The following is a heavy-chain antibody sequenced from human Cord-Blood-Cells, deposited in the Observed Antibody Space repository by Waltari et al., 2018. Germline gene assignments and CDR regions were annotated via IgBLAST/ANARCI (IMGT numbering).Heavy chain of an antibody. V-gene: IGHV1-2*02. CDR1: GCTFTGYY. CDR3: ARGGSYFDL. Sequence: QVQLVQSGAAVKKPGASVRVSCKASGCTFTGYYMPWVRQAPGQGPAGMGWLIRSSGGSSYAQMLQGRGSMTSHTYISAAITGLSRVICEDTAVDYCARGGSYFDLWGRGTLVTVAS. J-gene: IGHJ2*01. CDR2: LIRSSGGS.